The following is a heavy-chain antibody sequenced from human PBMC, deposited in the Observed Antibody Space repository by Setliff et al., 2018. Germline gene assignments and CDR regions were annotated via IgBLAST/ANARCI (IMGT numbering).Heavy chain of an antibody. Sequence: SETLSLTCSVSGGSISSYYWSWIRQPPGKGLEWIGYIHSSGRSNYNPSLKSRVTTSIDTSKNQFSLKLSSVTAADTAVYYCARSEGRRDGYNWWGQGTLVTVSS. CDR2: IHSSGRS. V-gene: IGHV4-4*08. CDR1: GGSISSYY. J-gene: IGHJ4*02. D-gene: IGHD5-12*01. CDR3: ARSEGRRDGYNW.